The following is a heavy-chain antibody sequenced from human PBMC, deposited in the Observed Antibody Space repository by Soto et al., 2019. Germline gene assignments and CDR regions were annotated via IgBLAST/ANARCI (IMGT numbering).Heavy chain of an antibody. CDR2: IRSSAERGTT. J-gene: IGHJ4*02. D-gene: IGHD3-10*01. Sequence: EVQMVESGGGLVKPGGSLRLSCAASGFVFKNARMSWARQAPGRGLEWVGHIRSSAERGTTDSAAPVKGRFTISRDDSQNTLYLQMNSLKTEDTAVYFCYHYGSGSYSTDYWGQGTLVSVSS. CDR3: YHYGSGSYSTDY. V-gene: IGHV3-15*07. CDR1: GFVFKNAR.